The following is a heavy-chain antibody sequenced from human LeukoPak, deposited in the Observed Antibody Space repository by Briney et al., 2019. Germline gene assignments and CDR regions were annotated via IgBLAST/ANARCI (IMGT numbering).Heavy chain of an antibody. D-gene: IGHD6-13*01. Sequence: SETLSLTCTVSGGSISNGGYYWSWIRQHPGKGLEWIGYIYYSGSIYYNPSLKSRVTISVDTSKNQFSLKLSSVTAADTAVYYCARAYSSWYSPSANNWFDPWGQGTLVTVSS. J-gene: IGHJ5*02. CDR3: ARAYSSWYSPSANNWFDP. CDR2: IYYSGSI. CDR1: GGSISNGGYY. V-gene: IGHV4-31*03.